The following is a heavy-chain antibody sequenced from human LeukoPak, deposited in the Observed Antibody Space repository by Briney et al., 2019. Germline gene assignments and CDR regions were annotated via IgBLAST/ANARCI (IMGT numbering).Heavy chain of an antibody. D-gene: IGHD3/OR15-3a*01. Sequence: ASVKVSCKASGYTFTSYYMHWVRQAPGQGLEWMGIINPSGGSTSYAQKSQGRVTMTRDMSTSTVYMELSSLRSEDTAVYYCARDTLDHYFDYWGQGTLVTVSS. J-gene: IGHJ4*02. CDR3: ARDTLDHYFDY. CDR1: GYTFTSYY. V-gene: IGHV1-46*01. CDR2: INPSGGST.